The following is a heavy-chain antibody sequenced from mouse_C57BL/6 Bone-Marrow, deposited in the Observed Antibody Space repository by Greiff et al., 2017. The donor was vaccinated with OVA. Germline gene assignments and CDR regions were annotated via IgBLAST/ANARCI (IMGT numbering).Heavy chain of an antibody. V-gene: IGHV1-64*01. CDR1: GYTFTSYW. D-gene: IGHD2-2*01. CDR2: IHPNSGST. CDR3: ARFGYDGVDY. Sequence: QVQLQQPGAELVKPGASVKLSCKASGYTFTSYWMHWVKQRPGQGLEWIGMIHPNSGSTNYNEKFKSKATLTVDKSSSTAYMQRSSLTSEDSAVYYCARFGYDGVDYWGQGTTLTVSS. J-gene: IGHJ2*01.